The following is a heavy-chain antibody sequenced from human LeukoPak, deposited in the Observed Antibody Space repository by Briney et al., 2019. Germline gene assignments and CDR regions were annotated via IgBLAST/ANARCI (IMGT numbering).Heavy chain of an antibody. CDR3: ARDFLTYDGSENHFEDTFDI. Sequence: ASVKVSCKASGYSFDRYGISWVRQAPGQGLEWLGWIGAFNGNTNYAQNLQGKVTMTADTSTTTAYMELRSLSSDDTAVYYCARDFLTYDGSENHFEDTFDIWGQGTMVTVSS. CDR1: GYSFDRYG. J-gene: IGHJ3*02. V-gene: IGHV1-18*01. D-gene: IGHD3-22*01. CDR2: IGAFNGNT.